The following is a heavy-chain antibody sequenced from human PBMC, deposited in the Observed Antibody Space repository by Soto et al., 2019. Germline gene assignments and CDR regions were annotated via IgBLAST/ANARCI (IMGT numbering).Heavy chain of an antibody. V-gene: IGHV3-30*03. J-gene: IGHJ4*02. CDR3: ARSSLTYFEF. Sequence: PGGSLRLSCAASGFTFSSYGMHWVRQAPGKGLEWVAVISYDGSNKYYADSVKGRFTISRDNARTSLYLQINSLRVEDSAVYCARSSLTYFEFWGQGTLVTVSS. CDR1: GFTFSSYG. CDR2: ISYDGSNK.